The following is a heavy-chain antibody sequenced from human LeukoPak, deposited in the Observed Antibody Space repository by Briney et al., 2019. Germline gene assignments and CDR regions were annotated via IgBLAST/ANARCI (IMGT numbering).Heavy chain of an antibody. CDR1: GYTFTGYY. CDR3: ASTGKSTGSTSWLDY. J-gene: IGHJ4*02. D-gene: IGHD1-7*01. CDR2: INPNSGDT. Sequence: ASVKVSCKASGYTFTGYYMHWVRQAPGQGLEWMGWINPNSGDTNYAQKFQGRVTMTRDTSISTAFMELSRLRSDDTAVYYCASTGKSTGSTSWLDYWGQGTLVTVSS. V-gene: IGHV1-2*02.